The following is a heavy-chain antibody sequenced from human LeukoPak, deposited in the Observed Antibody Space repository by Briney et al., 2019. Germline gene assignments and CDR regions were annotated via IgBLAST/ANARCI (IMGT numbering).Heavy chain of an antibody. Sequence: GESLKISCKGSGYSFTSYWIGWVRQMPGKGLEWMGIIYPGDSDTRYSPSFQGQVTISADKSISTAYLQWSSLKASDTAMYYCARQADHDYVWGSYRYIFLFDYWGQGTLVTVSS. CDR2: IYPGDSDT. D-gene: IGHD3-16*02. CDR3: ARQADHDYVWGSYRYIFLFDY. V-gene: IGHV5-51*01. CDR1: GYSFTSYW. J-gene: IGHJ4*02.